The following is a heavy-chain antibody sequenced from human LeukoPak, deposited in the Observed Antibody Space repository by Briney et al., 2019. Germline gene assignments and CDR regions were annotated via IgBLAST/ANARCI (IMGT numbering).Heavy chain of an antibody. D-gene: IGHD5-18*01. CDR2: ISWSSGSI. J-gene: IGHJ4*02. CDR1: GFTFDDYA. CDR3: AKDYRAGDTAMVTIDY. Sequence: PGGSLRLSCAASGFTFDDYAMHWVRQAPGKGLEWVSGISWSSGSIGYADSVKGRFTISRDNAKNSLYLQMNSLRAEDTAVYYCAKDYRAGDTAMVTIDYWGQGTLVTVSS. V-gene: IGHV3-9*01.